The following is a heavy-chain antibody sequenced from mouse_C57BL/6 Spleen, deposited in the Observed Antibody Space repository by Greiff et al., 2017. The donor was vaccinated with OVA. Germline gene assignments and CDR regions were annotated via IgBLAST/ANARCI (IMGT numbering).Heavy chain of an antibody. Sequence: EVQGVESGGGLVKPGGSLKLSCAASGFTFSSYAMSWVRQTPEKRLEWVATISDGGSYTYYPDNVKGRFTISRDNAKNNLYLQMSHLKSEDTAMYYCARALNYAMDYWGQGTSVTVSS. CDR3: ARALNYAMDY. CDR2: ISDGGSYT. CDR1: GFTFSSYA. V-gene: IGHV5-4*01. J-gene: IGHJ4*01.